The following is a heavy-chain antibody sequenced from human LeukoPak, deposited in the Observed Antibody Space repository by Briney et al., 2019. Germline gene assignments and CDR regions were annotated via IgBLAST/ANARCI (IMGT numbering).Heavy chain of an antibody. V-gene: IGHV3-7*01. CDR3: AREGYNYGLSYSYHFDY. CDR2: IKTDGSEK. J-gene: IGHJ4*02. Sequence: GGSLRLSCEGSGFTFSNYWMGWVRQAPGKGLQWVANIKTDGSEKYYVDSVKGRFTISRDNAKNSLYLQMNSLRPEDTAVYYCAREGYNYGLSYSYHFDYWGQGILVTVSS. D-gene: IGHD5-18*01. CDR1: GFTFSNYW.